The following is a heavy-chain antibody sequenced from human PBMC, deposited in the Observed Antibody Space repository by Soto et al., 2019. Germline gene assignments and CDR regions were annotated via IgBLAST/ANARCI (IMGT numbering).Heavy chain of an antibody. Sequence: QVQPVQSGAEVKKPGSSVKVSCKASGGTFSSYTISWVRQAPGQGLEWMGGIIPILGTPNYAQKSQGRVTITADKSTSTAYMELSSLRSEDMAVYYCARGRVRRDGYNWNWYFDLWGRGTLVTVSS. CDR1: GGTFSSYT. J-gene: IGHJ2*01. CDR3: ARGRVRRDGYNWNWYFDL. D-gene: IGHD5-12*01. CDR2: IIPILGTP. V-gene: IGHV1-69*06.